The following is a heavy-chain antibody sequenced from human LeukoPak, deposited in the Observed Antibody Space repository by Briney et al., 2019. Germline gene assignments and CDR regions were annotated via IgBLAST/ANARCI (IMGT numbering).Heavy chain of an antibody. J-gene: IGHJ3*02. D-gene: IGHD2-21*02. Sequence: ASVKVSCKASGYTFTSYGISWVRQAPGQGLEWMGWISVYNGNTNYAQKLQGRVTMTTDTSTSTAYMELRSLRSDDTAVYYCARANGGDSGDALDIWGQGTMVTVSS. V-gene: IGHV1-18*01. CDR2: ISVYNGNT. CDR3: ARANGGDSGDALDI. CDR1: GYTFTSYG.